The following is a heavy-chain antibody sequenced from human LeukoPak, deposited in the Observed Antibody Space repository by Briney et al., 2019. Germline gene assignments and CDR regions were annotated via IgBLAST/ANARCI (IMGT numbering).Heavy chain of an antibody. D-gene: IGHD3-9*01. CDR3: ARAYDILTGYSAFDY. J-gene: IGHJ4*02. Sequence: ASVKVSCKVSGYTLTELSMHWVRQAPGKGLEWMGGFDPEDGETIYAQKFQGRVTMTEDTSTDTAYMELSSLRSEDTAVYYCARAYDILTGYSAFDYWGQGTLVTVSS. V-gene: IGHV1-24*01. CDR2: FDPEDGET. CDR1: GYTLTELS.